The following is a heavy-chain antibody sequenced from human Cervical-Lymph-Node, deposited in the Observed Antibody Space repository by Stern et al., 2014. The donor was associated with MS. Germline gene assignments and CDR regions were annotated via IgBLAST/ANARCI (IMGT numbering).Heavy chain of an antibody. CDR2: ISYTGST. J-gene: IGHJ5*02. D-gene: IGHD2/OR15-2a*01. CDR1: GASITNDY. CDR3: ARLPFSWFDP. Sequence: QLQLQESGPGLVKPSETMSLTCTVSGASITNDYWAWIRQPPGNRLEWIAYISYTGSTNYNPSLKSRVTISLDTSKNQISLNLTSVTAADTAVYYCARLPFSWFDPWGQGTLVTVSS. V-gene: IGHV4-59*01.